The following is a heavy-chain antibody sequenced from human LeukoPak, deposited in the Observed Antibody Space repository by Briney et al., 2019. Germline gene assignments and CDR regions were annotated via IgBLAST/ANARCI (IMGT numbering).Heavy chain of an antibody. J-gene: IGHJ4*02. CDR1: GFTFSNYW. V-gene: IGHV3-7*01. CDR3: ARRYCGGDCHSPYFDY. D-gene: IGHD2-21*02. CDR2: IMQDGSEK. Sequence: GGSLRLSCAASGFTFSNYWMSWVRQAPGKGLEWVANIMQDGSEKYYVDSVKGRFTISRDNAKNSLYLQMNSLRAEDTVVYYCARRYCGGDCHSPYFDYWGQGTLVTVSS.